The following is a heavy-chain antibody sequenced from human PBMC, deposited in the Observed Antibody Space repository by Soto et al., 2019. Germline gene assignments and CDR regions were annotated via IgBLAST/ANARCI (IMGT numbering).Heavy chain of an antibody. CDR1: GGTFSSYA. V-gene: IGHV1-69*01. D-gene: IGHD6-19*01. J-gene: IGHJ4*02. CDR2: IIPIFGTA. CDR3: AMAGTYRYFDS. Sequence: ASVNRSCKASGGTFSSYAISWVRQAPGQGLEWMGGIIPIFGTANYAQKFQGRVTITADESTSTAYMELSSLRSEDTAVYYCAMAGTYRYFDSWGQGGLVTVSS.